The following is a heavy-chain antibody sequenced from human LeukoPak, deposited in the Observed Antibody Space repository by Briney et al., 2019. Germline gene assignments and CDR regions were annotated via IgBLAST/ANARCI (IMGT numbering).Heavy chain of an antibody. CDR2: IIPILGIA. CDR1: GGTFSSYA. V-gene: IGHV1-69*04. J-gene: IGHJ5*02. Sequence: SVKVSCKASGGTFSSYAISWVRQAPGQGLEWMGRIIPILGIANYAQKFQGRVTITADKSTSTAYMELSSLRSEDTAVYYCARDRPGEVLMVYATNWFDPWGQGTLVTVSS. D-gene: IGHD2-8*01. CDR3: ARDRPGEVLMVYATNWFDP.